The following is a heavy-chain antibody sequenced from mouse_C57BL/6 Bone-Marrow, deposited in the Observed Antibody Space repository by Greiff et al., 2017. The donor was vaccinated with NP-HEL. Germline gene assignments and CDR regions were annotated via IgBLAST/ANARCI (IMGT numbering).Heavy chain of an antibody. CDR1: GFTFSDYG. D-gene: IGHD1-3*01. V-gene: IGHV5-17*01. J-gene: IGHJ2*01. CDR3: ARGGYKGFDY. CDR2: ISSGSSTT. Sequence: EVQLVESGGGLVKPGGSLKLSCAASGFTFSDYGMHWVRQAPEKGLEWVAYISSGSSTTYYADKVKGRFTISRDNAKNTLFLQMTSLRSEDTAMYYCARGGYKGFDYWGQGTTLTVSS.